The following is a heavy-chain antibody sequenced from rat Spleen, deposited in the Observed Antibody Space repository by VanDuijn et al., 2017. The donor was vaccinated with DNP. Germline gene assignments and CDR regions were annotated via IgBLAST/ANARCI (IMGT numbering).Heavy chain of an antibody. D-gene: IGHD1-11*01. CDR3: AKDRDGGFAMDA. Sequence: EVQLVESGGGLVQPGRSLKLSCAASGFTFSDYAMVWVRQAPTKGLEWVASISYDGGSTYYRDSVKGRFTISRDNAKSSLYLQMDSLRSEDTATYYCAKDRDGGFAMDAWGQGTSVTVSS. CDR1: GFTFSDYA. J-gene: IGHJ4*01. V-gene: IGHV5-20*01. CDR2: ISYDGGST.